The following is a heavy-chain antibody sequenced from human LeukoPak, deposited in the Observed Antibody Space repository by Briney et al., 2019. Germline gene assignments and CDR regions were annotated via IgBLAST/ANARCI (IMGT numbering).Heavy chain of an antibody. D-gene: IGHD5-24*01. Sequence: GASVKVSCKASGYTFTSYGISWVRQAPGQGLEWMGWISAYNGNTNYAQKLQGRVTMTTDTSTSTAYMELRSLRSDDTAVYYCARALGDGYNYPNYFDYWGQGTLVTVSS. CDR1: GYTFTSYG. CDR2: ISAYNGNT. J-gene: IGHJ4*02. CDR3: ARALGDGYNYPNYFDY. V-gene: IGHV1-18*01.